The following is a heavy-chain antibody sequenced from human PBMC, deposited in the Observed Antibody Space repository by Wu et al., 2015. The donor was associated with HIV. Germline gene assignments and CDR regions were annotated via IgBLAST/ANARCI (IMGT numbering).Heavy chain of an antibody. V-gene: IGHV1-18*04. CDR1: GYTFTSYG. J-gene: IGHJ5*02. Sequence: QVQLVQSEAEVKKPGASVRVSCKASGYTFTSYGITWVRQAPGQGLEWVGWISGYNGKTSYAQKLQDRITMTTDTSTSTAYMELSSLRSEDTAVYYCARGRCSGGSCYSGFDPWGQGTLVTVSS. CDR2: ISGYNGKT. CDR3: ARGRCSGGSCYSGFDP. D-gene: IGHD2-15*01.